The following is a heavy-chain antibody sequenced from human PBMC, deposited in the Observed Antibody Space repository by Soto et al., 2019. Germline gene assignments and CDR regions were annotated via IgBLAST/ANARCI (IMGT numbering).Heavy chain of an antibody. Sequence: ASVKVSCKASGYTFTSYDINWVRQATGQGLEWMGGIIPIFGTANYAQKFQGRVTITADESTSTAYMELSSLRSEDTAVYYCARSGFPGIAAYWG. J-gene: IGHJ4*01. D-gene: IGHD6-13*01. CDR3: ARSGFPGIAAY. CDR2: IIPIFGTA. V-gene: IGHV1-69*13. CDR1: GYTFTSYD.